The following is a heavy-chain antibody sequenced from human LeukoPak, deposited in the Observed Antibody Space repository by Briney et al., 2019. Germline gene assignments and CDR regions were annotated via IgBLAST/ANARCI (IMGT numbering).Heavy chain of an antibody. CDR3: ARGPNSNWSGLDF. CDR1: GFTFSSYS. Sequence: GGSLRLSCAASGFTFSSYSMNWVRQAPGKGLEWVSYISSSSSTIYYADSVKGRFTVSRDNAKNTLYLQVNNLRAEDTAVYYCARGPNSNWSGLDFWGQGTLLTVSS. CDR2: ISSSSSTI. J-gene: IGHJ4*02. V-gene: IGHV3-48*04. D-gene: IGHD6-6*01.